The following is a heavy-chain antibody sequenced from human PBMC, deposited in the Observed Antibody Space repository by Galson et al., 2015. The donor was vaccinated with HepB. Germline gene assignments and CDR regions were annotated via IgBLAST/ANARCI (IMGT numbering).Heavy chain of an antibody. D-gene: IGHD6-13*01. J-gene: IGHJ4*02. CDR1: GFTFSSYG. CDR2: IWYDGTNK. CDR3: ASTVIAAVHRDY. V-gene: IGHV3-33*08. Sequence: SLRLSCAASGFTFSSYGMHWVRQAPGKGLEWVALIWYDGTNKYYADSVKGRFTISRDNSKNTLYLQMDSLRAEDTAVYYCASTVIAAVHRDYWGQGTLVTVSS.